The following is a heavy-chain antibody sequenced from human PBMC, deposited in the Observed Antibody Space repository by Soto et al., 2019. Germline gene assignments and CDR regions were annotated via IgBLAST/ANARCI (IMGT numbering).Heavy chain of an antibody. CDR1: GGSISSYY. V-gene: IGHV4-59*01. J-gene: IGHJ6*02. CDR3: AREGVVQGYYGMHV. Sequence: LETLSLTCTVSGGSISSYYWSWIRQPPGKGLEWIGYIYYSGSTNYNPSLKSRVTISVDTSKNQFSLKLSSVTAADTAVYYCAREGVVQGYYGMHVWGQGTTVTVSS. CDR2: IYYSGST. D-gene: IGHD2-2*01.